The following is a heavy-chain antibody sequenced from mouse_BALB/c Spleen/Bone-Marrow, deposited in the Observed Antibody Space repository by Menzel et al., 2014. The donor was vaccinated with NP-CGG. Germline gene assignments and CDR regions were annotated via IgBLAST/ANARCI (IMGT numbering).Heavy chain of an antibody. J-gene: IGHJ2*01. CDR3: TFGNYDFDY. D-gene: IGHD2-1*01. CDR1: GYAFSSYW. V-gene: IGHV1-80*01. CDR2: IYPGDGDT. Sequence: VQLQQSGAELVRPGSSVKISCKASGYAFSSYWMNWVKQRPGQGLEWIGQIYPGDGDTNYSGKFKGKATLTADESSSTAYMQLSSLTSEDSAVYFCTFGNYDFDYWGQGTTLTVSS.